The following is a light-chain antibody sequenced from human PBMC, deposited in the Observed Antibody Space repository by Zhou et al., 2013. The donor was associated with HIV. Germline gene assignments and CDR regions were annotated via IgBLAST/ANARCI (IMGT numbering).Light chain of an antibody. Sequence: DIQMTQSPPTLSASLGDRVTVSCRSSQSIGRWLAWFQQKPGKAPKLLIYGASSLQSRVPSRFSGGGSGADFSLTISNLQPEDFAIYYCLQHNSYPLTFGGGTKVEIK. J-gene: IGKJ4*01. CDR3: LQHNSYPLT. V-gene: IGKV1-5*01. CDR1: QSIGRW. CDR2: GAS.